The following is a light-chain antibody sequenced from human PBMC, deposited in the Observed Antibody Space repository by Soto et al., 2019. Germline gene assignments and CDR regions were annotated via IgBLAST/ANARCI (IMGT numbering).Light chain of an antibody. Sequence: EIVLTQSPGTLSLSPGERATLSCRASQSVSSFYLAWYQQKPGQAPRLLIYGTSSRATGIPDRFSGSGSGTDFTLTISSLGPEDFAVYYCQQRNSWPLTFGGGTKVDIK. CDR2: GTS. J-gene: IGKJ4*01. CDR3: QQRNSWPLT. CDR1: QSVSSFY. V-gene: IGKV3D-20*02.